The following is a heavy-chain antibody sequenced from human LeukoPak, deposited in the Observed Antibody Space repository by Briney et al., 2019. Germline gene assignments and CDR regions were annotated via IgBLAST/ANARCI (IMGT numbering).Heavy chain of an antibody. J-gene: IGHJ6*02. V-gene: IGHV3-48*01. CDR1: GFTLSSYS. CDR3: ARDLLLRYFDWLEWGGYYYYGMDV. CDR2: ISSSSTI. D-gene: IGHD3-9*01. Sequence: PGGSLRLSCAASGFTLSSYSMNWVRQAPGKGLEWVSYISSSSTIYYADSVKGRFTISRDNAKNSLSLQMNSLRAEDTAVYYCARDLLLRYFDWLEWGGYYYYGMDVWGQGTTVTVSS.